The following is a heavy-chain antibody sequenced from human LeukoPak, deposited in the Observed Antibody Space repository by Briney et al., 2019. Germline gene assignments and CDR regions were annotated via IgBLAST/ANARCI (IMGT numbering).Heavy chain of an antibody. CDR2: INPNSGGT. CDR1: GYTFMNYG. V-gene: IGHV1-2*02. CDR3: ARERREFFDY. D-gene: IGHD3-10*01. J-gene: IGHJ4*02. Sequence: ASVKVSCKASGYTFMNYGISWVRQAPGQGLEWMGWINPNSGGTKYAQNFQGRVTMTRDTSISTAYMELSRLRSDDTAVYYCARERREFFDYWGQGTLVTVSS.